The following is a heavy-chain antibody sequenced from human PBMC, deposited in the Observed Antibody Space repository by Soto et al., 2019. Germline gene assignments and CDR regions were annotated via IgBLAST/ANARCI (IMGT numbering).Heavy chain of an antibody. D-gene: IGHD4-17*01. CDR1: GGSISSYY. CDR2: IYYSGST. J-gene: IGHJ2*01. CDR3: ARSSRYGDYWYFDL. Sequence: QVQLQESGPGLVKPSETLSLTCTVSGGSISSYYWSWIRQPPGKGLEWIGYIYYSGSTNYNPSLKSRVTISVDTSKNQFSLELSSVTAADTAVYYCARSSRYGDYWYFDLWGRGTLVTVSS. V-gene: IGHV4-59*01.